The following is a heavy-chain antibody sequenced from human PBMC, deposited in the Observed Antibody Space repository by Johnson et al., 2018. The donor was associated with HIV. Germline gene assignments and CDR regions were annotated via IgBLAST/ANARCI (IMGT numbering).Heavy chain of an antibody. CDR2: ISFDGSDK. V-gene: IGHV3-30*19. CDR1: GLTFSSYG. J-gene: IGHJ3*02. CDR3: ARASDAFDI. Sequence: QVQPVESGGGVVQPGGSLRLSCAASGLTFSSYGMHWVRQAPGKGLEWVAVISFDGSDKYYADSVKGRFTISRDSSKNTLYLQMNSLRAEDTAVYYCARASDAFDIWGQGTMVTVSS.